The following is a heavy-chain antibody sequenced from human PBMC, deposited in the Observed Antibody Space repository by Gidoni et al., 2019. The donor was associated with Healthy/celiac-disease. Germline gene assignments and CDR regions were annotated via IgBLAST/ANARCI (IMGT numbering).Heavy chain of an antibody. CDR2: SRSSSSYI. D-gene: IGHD2-2*01. J-gene: IGHJ6*03. CDR3: AVDIVVVPAAIQYYYYYMDV. Sequence: EEQLVESVGGLVKTGGSLSLSCAASGFTFSCYSMHWVRQAPGKGLEWVYSSRSSSSYIYYEDSVQKRFTIFRDNTKNTLYLQMNSLMAEDTAVYYCAVDIVVVPAAIQYYYYYMDVWGKGTTVTVSS. V-gene: IGHV3-21*01. CDR1: GFTFSCYS.